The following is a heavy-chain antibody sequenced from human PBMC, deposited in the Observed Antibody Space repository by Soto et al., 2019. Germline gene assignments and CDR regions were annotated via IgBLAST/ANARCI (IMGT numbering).Heavy chain of an antibody. J-gene: IGHJ4*02. Sequence: QVQLQESGPGLVKPSQTLSLTCTVSGGSISSGGYYWSWIRQHPGKGLEWIGYIYYSGSTYYNPSLKRRVTISVDSSKNQSSLKLSSVTAADTAVYYCARFPVAGTSGPPVYWGQGTLVTVSS. CDR2: IYYSGST. CDR1: GGSISSGGYY. V-gene: IGHV4-31*03. D-gene: IGHD6-19*01. CDR3: ARFPVAGTSGPPVY.